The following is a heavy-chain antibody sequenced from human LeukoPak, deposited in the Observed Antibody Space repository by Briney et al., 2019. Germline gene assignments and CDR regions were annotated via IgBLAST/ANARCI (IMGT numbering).Heavy chain of an antibody. CDR3: ARDLGPAYGETGDFDY. V-gene: IGHV4-61*02. D-gene: IGHD4-17*01. J-gene: IGHJ4*02. Sequence: SETLSLTCTVSGDSISSGDYYWSWIRQPAGKGLEWIGRISSSGSTNYNPSLKSRVTMSVDTSKNQFSLSLYSVTAADTAVYYCARDLGPAYGETGDFDYWGQGTLVTVSS. CDR1: GDSISSGDYY. CDR2: ISSSGST.